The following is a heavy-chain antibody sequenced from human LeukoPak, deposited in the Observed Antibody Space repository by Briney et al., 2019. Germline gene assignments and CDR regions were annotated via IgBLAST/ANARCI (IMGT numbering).Heavy chain of an antibody. CDR1: GYTFTSYD. CDR2: MNPNSGNT. J-gene: IGHJ4*02. Sequence: ASVKVSCKASGYTFTSYDINWARQATGQGLEWMGWMNPNSGNTGYAQKFQGRVTMTRNTSISTAYMELSSLRSEDTAVYYCARGRVRRGDYYGFWGQGSLVTVSS. CDR3: ARGRVRRGDYYGF. V-gene: IGHV1-8*01. D-gene: IGHD3-10*01.